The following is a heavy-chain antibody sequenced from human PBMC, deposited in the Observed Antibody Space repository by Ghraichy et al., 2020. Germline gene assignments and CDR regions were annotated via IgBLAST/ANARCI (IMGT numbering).Heavy chain of an antibody. CDR1: GYTFTSYG. V-gene: IGHV1-18*03. CDR3: ARDIYGDYVIKALGMDV. CDR2: ISAYNGNT. Sequence: ASVKVSCKASGYTFTSYGISWVRQAPGQGLEWMGWISAYNGNTNYAQKLQGRVTMTTDTSTSTAYMELRSLRSDDMAVYYCARDIYGDYVIKALGMDVWGQGTTVTVSS. D-gene: IGHD4-17*01. J-gene: IGHJ6*02.